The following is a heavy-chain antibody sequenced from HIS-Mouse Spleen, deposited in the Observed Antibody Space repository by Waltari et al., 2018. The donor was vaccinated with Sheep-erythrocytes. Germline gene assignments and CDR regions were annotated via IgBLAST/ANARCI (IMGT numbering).Heavy chain of an antibody. CDR2: ISSSSSYI. D-gene: IGHD6-6*01. CDR1: GFTFSSYS. Sequence: EVQLVESGGGLVKPGGSLRLSCAAFGFTFSSYSRNWVRQGPGKGLEWVSSISSSSSYIYYADSVKGRFTISRDNAKNSLYLQMNSLRAEDTAVYYCARDSSSSNAFDIWGQGTMVTVSS. V-gene: IGHV3-21*01. CDR3: ARDSSSSNAFDI. J-gene: IGHJ3*02.